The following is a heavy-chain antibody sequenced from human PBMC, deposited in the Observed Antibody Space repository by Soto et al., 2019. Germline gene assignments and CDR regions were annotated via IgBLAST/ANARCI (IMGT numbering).Heavy chain of an antibody. CDR2: ISGSGGST. V-gene: IGHV3-23*01. CDR1: GFTFSSYA. J-gene: IGHJ4*02. CDR3: AKGVVPAAIRPYYFDY. D-gene: IGHD2-2*02. Sequence: GGSLRLSCAASGFTFSSYAMSWVRQAPGKGLEWVSAISGSGGSTYYADSVKGRFTISRDNSKNTLYLQMNSLRAEDTAVYYCAKGVVPAAIRPYYFDYWGQGTLVTVSS.